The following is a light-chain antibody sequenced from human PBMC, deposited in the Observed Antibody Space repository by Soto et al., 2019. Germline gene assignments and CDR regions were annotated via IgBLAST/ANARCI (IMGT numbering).Light chain of an antibody. CDR2: DAS. V-gene: IGKV3-15*01. CDR3: QQCRNWPLT. Sequence: EIVMTQSPATLSVSPGEGATLSCKASQNVYNNLAWYQQRPGQPPRLLIYDASTRATGISARFSGSGYGTEFTLTISSLQSEDFAVYFCQQCRNWPLTFGGGNKVEI. J-gene: IGKJ4*01. CDR1: QNVYNN.